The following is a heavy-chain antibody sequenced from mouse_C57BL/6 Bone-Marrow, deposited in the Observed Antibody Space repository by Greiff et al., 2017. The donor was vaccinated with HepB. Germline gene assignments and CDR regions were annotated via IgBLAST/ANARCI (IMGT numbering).Heavy chain of an antibody. CDR3: ARGYYGNWFAY. D-gene: IGHD1-1*01. J-gene: IGHJ3*01. CDR2: ILPGSGST. V-gene: IGHV1-9*01. Sequence: VQLQQSGDEVMKPGASVKISCKATGYTFSSYWIEWIKQRPGHGLEWIGEILPGSGSTNYNEKFKGKATFTTETSSNTAYMDLSRLTSEDSAVYYCARGYYGNWFAYWGQGTLVTFSA. CDR1: GYTFSSYW.